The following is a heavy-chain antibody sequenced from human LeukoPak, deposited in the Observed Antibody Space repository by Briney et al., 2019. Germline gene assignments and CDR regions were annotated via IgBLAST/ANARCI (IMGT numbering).Heavy chain of an antibody. J-gene: IGHJ6*03. V-gene: IGHV3-7*04. CDR1: GFTFSSYW. Sequence: GGSLRLSCAASGFTFSSYWMSWVRQAPGKGLEWVANIKQDGSEKYYVDSVKGRFTISRDNAKNSLYLQMNSLRAEDTAVYYCARGRFLEWLFPYYYYYYYMDVWGKGTTVTVSS. D-gene: IGHD3-3*01. CDR3: ARGRFLEWLFPYYYYYYYMDV. CDR2: IKQDGSEK.